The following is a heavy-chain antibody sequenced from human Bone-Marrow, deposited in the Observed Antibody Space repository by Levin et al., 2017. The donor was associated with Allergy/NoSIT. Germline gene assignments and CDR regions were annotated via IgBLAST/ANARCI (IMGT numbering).Heavy chain of an antibody. D-gene: IGHD6-25*01. J-gene: IGHJ5*02. V-gene: IGHV4-4*02. CDR2: INQRGTA. CDR1: GVSIDTYHW. Sequence: NASETLSLTCDVSGVSIDTYHWWTWVRQPPGKGLQWIGEINQRGTATYNSSLRSRVLMSVDKSTNQFSLMVNSVTAADTAVYYCARINQASGFKNWFDPWGPGILVAVS. CDR3: ARINQASGFKNWFDP.